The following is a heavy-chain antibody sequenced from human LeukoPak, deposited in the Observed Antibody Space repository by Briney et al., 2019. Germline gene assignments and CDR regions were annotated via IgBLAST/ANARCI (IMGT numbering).Heavy chain of an antibody. V-gene: IGHV1-69*13. CDR3: ARSIAAAGRYYYYYMDV. J-gene: IGHJ6*03. CDR1: GGTFSSYT. Sequence: SVKVSCKASGGTFSSYTISWVRQAPGQGLEWMGGIIPIFGTANYAQKFQGRVTITADESTSTAYMELSSLRSEDTAVYYCARSIAAAGRYYYYYMDVWGKGTTVTVSS. D-gene: IGHD6-13*01. CDR2: IIPIFGTA.